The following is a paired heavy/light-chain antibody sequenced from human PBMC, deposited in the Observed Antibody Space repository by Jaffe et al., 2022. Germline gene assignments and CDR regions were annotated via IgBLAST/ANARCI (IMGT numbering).Heavy chain of an antibody. D-gene: IGHD2-2*01. CDR2: IYGNDMK. Sequence: QITLKESGPKLVKPTQTLTLTCTFSGFSLSTRGVGVGWVRQPPGKALEGVAIIYGNDMKRYSPSLKSRLTITKDTSKNQVVLTMTNLDPVDTATYYCAHRGSFCSSANNCHSGYFDYWGQGTLVTVSS. CDR1: GFSLSTRGVG. CDR3: AHRGSFCSSANNCHSGYFDY. V-gene: IGHV2-5*01. J-gene: IGHJ4*02.
Light chain of an antibody. CDR1: RSNIGSNT. V-gene: IGLV1-44*01. J-gene: IGLJ1*01. CDR3: AAWDDSLDAYV. Sequence: QSVLTQPPSASGTPGQRVTIFCSGSRSNIGSNTVNWYQQLPGTAPKLLIYSTNQRPSGVPDRFSGSKSGTSASLAISGLQSEDEADYYCAAWDDSLDAYVFGTGTKITVL. CDR2: STN.